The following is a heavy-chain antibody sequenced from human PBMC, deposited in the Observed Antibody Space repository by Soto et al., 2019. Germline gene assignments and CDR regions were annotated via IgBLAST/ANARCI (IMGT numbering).Heavy chain of an antibody. D-gene: IGHD3-22*01. V-gene: IGHV1-18*01. J-gene: IGHJ3*02. CDR3: ARDGETYYYDSSGYSGAFDI. CDR1: GYTFTSYG. CDR2: ISAYNGNT. Sequence: ASVKVSCKASGYTFTSYGISWVRQAPGQGLEWMGWISAYNGNTNYAQMLQGRVTMTTDTSTSTVFLELRSLRSDDTAVYYCARDGETYYYDSSGYSGAFDIWGQGTMVTVSS.